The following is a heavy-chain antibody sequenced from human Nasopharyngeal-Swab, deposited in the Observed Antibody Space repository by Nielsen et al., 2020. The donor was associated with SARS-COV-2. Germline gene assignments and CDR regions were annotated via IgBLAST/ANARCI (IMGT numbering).Heavy chain of an antibody. CDR3: ARQSSSWYRIREDKYYFDY. Sequence: GESLKISCAASGFTFSNYAMHWVRQAPGKGLEWVAVISYDGINKYYADSVKGRFTISRDNSKNTLSLQMNSLRAEDTAVYYCARQSSSWYRIREDKYYFDYWGQGTLVTVSS. CDR1: GFTFSNYA. CDR2: ISYDGINK. J-gene: IGHJ4*02. D-gene: IGHD6-13*01. V-gene: IGHV3-30-3*01.